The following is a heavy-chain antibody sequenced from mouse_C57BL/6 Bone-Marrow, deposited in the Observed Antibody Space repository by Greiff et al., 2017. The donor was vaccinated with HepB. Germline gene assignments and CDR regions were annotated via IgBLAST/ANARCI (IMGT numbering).Heavy chain of an antibody. CDR3: AVYYGSSYLDY. J-gene: IGHJ2*01. CDR1: GYTFTSYW. CDR2: IYPGSGST. Sequence: VQLQQSGAELVKPGASVKMSCKASGYTFTSYWITWVKQRPGQGLEWIGDIYPGSGSTNYNEKFKIKATLTVDPASSTAYMQLSSLTSEDSAVYYLAVYYGSSYLDYWGQGTTLTVSS. D-gene: IGHD1-1*01. V-gene: IGHV1-55*01.